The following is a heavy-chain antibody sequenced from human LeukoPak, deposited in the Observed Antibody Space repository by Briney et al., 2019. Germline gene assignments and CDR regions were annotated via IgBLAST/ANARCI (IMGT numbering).Heavy chain of an antibody. CDR3: AREPSGNSYRGDFDY. Sequence: GGSLRLSCAASEFSVNSHYMNWVRQAPGKGLEWVSIIYAGGNTFYADSVKGRFTISRDTSSNTLYLEMNSLRAEDTAFYYCAREPSGNSYRGDFDYWGQGTLVTVSS. D-gene: IGHD3-10*01. J-gene: IGHJ4*02. CDR2: IYAGGNT. CDR1: EFSVNSHY. V-gene: IGHV3-66*01.